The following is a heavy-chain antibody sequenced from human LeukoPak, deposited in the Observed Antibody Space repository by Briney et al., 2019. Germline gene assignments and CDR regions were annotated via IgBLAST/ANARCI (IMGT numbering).Heavy chain of an antibody. CDR2: INNDGRST. Sequence: PGGSLRLSCAASGFTFSSYWMHWVRQAPGKGLVWVSRINNDGRSTRYADSVQGRFTISRGDAKNTLYLQMNSLRAEDTALYYCSRGWYSSSLDYWGQGTLVTVSS. D-gene: IGHD6-13*01. J-gene: IGHJ4*02. V-gene: IGHV3-74*01. CDR1: GFTFSSYW. CDR3: SRGWYSSSLDY.